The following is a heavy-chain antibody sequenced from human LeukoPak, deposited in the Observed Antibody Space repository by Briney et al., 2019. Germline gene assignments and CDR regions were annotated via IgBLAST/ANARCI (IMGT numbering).Heavy chain of an antibody. D-gene: IGHD1-26*01. CDR1: GFTFSNAW. CDR2: IKSKTDGGTT. J-gene: IGHJ6*02. V-gene: IGHV3-15*01. Sequence: GGSLRLSCAASGFTFSNAWMSWVRQAPGKGLEWVGRIKSKTDGGTTDYAAPVKGRFTISRDDSKNTLYLQMNSLKTEDTAVYYCAREGGSYHLDVWGQGTTVTVSS. CDR3: AREGGSYHLDV.